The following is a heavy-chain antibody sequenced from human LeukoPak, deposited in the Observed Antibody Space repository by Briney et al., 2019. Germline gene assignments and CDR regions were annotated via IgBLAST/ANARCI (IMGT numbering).Heavy chain of an antibody. CDR1: GFTVSSNY. V-gene: IGHV3-53*01. D-gene: IGHD3-3*01. CDR3: AREGFWSGYYHFDY. Sequence: GGSLRLSCAASGFTVSSNYMGWVRQAPGKGLEWVSVIYSGGSTYYADSVKGRFTISRDNSKNTLYLQMNSLRAEDTAVYYCAREGFWSGYYHFDYWGQGTLVTVSS. CDR2: IYSGGST. J-gene: IGHJ4*02.